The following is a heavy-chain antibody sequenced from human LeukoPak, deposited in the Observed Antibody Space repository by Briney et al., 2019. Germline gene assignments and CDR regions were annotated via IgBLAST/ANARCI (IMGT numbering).Heavy chain of an antibody. CDR2: ISRSGRTI. D-gene: IGHD1-26*01. CDR3: AREGWELLWVSSYYMDV. CDR1: WYTVVDDY. V-gene: IGHV3-11*04. J-gene: IGHJ6*03. Sequence: AETLTLSCASRWYTVVDDYMIGIRDARVKGLKWVSYISRSGRTIYYADYVKGRFTISKDNAKTSLYLQMNSLSAEDTAVYYCAREGWELLWVSSYYMDVWGKGTTVTVSS.